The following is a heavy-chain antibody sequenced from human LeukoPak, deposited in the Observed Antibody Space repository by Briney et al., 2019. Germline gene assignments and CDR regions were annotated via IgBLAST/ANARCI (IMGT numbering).Heavy chain of an antibody. D-gene: IGHD2-2*01. Sequence: SETLSLTCTVSGGSISSSSYYWGWIRQPPGKGLEWIGSIYYSGSTYYNPSLKSRVTISVDTSKNQFSLKLSSVTAADTAVYYCARGLRVVPTRRYFDLWGRGTLVIVSS. CDR1: GGSISSSSYY. J-gene: IGHJ2*01. CDR2: IYYSGST. V-gene: IGHV4-39*07. CDR3: ARGLRVVPTRRYFDL.